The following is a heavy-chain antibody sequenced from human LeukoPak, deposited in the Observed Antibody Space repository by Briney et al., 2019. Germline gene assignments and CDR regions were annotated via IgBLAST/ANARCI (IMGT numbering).Heavy chain of an antibody. V-gene: IGHV4-4*07. Sequence: SETLSLTCSVSGGSISSYYWSWIRQPAGKGLQWIGRVSTTGGNAYTPSLMARVTMSVDMTKNQFSLTLTSVTAADTAVYYCARIDTLGNTQYYYYGVEVWGQGIAVTVSS. J-gene: IGHJ6*02. CDR3: ARIDTLGNTQYYYYGVEV. CDR1: GGSISSYY. CDR2: VSTTGGN. D-gene: IGHD2-2*02.